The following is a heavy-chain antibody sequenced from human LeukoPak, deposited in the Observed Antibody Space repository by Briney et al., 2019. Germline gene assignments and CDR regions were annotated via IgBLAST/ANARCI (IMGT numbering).Heavy chain of an antibody. V-gene: IGHV4-4*02. CDR1: GGSISSSYW. CDR3: ARDYCTSTTCPNWFDP. Sequence: SETLSLTCAVSGGSISSSYWWSWIRQPPGKGLEWIGEIYHSGSTNYNLSLKSRVTISVDKSKNQFSLKLNSVTAADTAVYYCARDYCTSTTCPNWFDPWGQGTLVTVSS. CDR2: IYHSGST. D-gene: IGHD2-2*01. J-gene: IGHJ5*02.